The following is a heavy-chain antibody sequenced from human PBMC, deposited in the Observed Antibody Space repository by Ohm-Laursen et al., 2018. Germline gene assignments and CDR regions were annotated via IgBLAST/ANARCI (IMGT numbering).Heavy chain of an antibody. J-gene: IGHJ4*02. CDR1: GFTFSDRY. Sequence: SLRLSCAASGFTFSDRYMDWVRQAPGKGLEWVSSISSSSSYIYYADSVKGRFTISRDNSKNTVSLQMNSLRAEDTAVYYCARGGALDCWGQGTLVTVSS. V-gene: IGHV3-21*04. CDR2: ISSSSSYI. CDR3: ARGGALDC.